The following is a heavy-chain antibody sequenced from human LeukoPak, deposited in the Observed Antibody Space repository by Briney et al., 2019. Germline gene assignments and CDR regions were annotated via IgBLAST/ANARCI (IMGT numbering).Heavy chain of an antibody. CDR2: INPNSGGT. CDR1: GYTFTGYY. CDR3: ARDSYDFWSGYYRNWFDP. D-gene: IGHD3-3*01. J-gene: IGHJ5*02. V-gene: IGHV1-2*02. Sequence: EASVKVSCKASGYTFTGYYMHWVRQAPGQGLEWMGWINPNSGGTNYAQKFQGRVTMTRDTSISTAYMELSRLRSDDTAVYYCARDSYDFWSGYYRNWFDPWGQGTLVTVSS.